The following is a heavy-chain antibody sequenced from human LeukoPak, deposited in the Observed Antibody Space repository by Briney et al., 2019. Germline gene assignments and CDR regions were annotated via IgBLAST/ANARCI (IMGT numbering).Heavy chain of an antibody. J-gene: IGHJ5*02. V-gene: IGHV3-23*01. Sequence: GGSLRLSCVASGFSFSDYAMSWVRQAPGKGLEWVSSVSASGANTYYADSVKGRFTISRDNSRNTLSLQINTLGAEDTAVYHCAKTISPGVVARGFDPWGQGTLVTVSS. CDR2: VSASGANT. CDR1: GFSFSDYA. CDR3: AKTISPGVVARGFDP. D-gene: IGHD2-15*01.